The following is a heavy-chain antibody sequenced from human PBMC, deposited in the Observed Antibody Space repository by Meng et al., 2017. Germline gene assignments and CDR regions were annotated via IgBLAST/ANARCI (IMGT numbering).Heavy chain of an antibody. V-gene: IGHV1-2*06. Sequence: AAVKVSCKTSGYTFTGYFLRWVRQAPGQGLEWMGRINCNTGDTKYAQSLQGRVTMTRDTSVTTAYMKLSRLTSDDTAIYYCARELNNRKDDYWGQGTLVTGYS. CDR1: GYTFTGYF. CDR3: ARELNNRKDDY. J-gene: IGHJ4*02. CDR2: INCNTGDT. D-gene: IGHD1-14*01.